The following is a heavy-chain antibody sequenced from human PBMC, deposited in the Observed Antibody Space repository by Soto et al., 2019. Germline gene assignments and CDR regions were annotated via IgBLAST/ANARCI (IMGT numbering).Heavy chain of an antibody. J-gene: IGHJ3*02. CDR1: GFTFSSYW. Sequence: PGGSLRLSCAASGFTFSSYWMSWVRQAPGKGLEWVANIKQDGSEKYYVDSVKGRFTISRDNAKNSLYLQMNSLRAEDTAVYYCARDADCNSTSCNPGAFDIWSQGTMLTVSS. V-gene: IGHV3-7*01. CDR3: ARDADCNSTSCNPGAFDI. CDR2: IKQDGSEK. D-gene: IGHD2-2*01.